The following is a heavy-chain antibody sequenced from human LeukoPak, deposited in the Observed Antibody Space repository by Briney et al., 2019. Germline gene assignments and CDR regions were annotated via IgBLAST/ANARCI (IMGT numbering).Heavy chain of an antibody. V-gene: IGHV3-20*04. CDR3: ARTSDGNWFDP. J-gene: IGHJ5*02. CDR2: INWNGGNK. CDR1: GFTLDDYG. Sequence: GGSLRLFCAASGFTLDDYGMRWVRQGPGKGLEWVSGINWNGGNKGYSDSVMGRFNIFRDNGKNSLYLEIDSLRVEDTALYYCARTSDGNWFDPWGQGTLVTVSS. D-gene: IGHD1-26*01.